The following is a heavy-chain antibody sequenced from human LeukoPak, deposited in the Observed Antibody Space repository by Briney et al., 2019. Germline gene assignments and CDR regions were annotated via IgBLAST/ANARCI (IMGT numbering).Heavy chain of an antibody. J-gene: IGHJ2*01. D-gene: IGHD3-9*01. Sequence: SETLSLTCTVPGGSVSSGSYYWSWIRQPPGKGLEWIGYIYYSGSTNYNPSLESQVTISVDTSKNQFSLKLSSVTAADTAVYYCVRATVAEYFDWLSRPNAPNWYFDLWAVAPWSLSPQ. CDR3: VRATVAEYFDWLSRPNAPNWYFDL. V-gene: IGHV4-61*01. CDR2: IYYSGST. CDR1: GGSVSSGSYY.